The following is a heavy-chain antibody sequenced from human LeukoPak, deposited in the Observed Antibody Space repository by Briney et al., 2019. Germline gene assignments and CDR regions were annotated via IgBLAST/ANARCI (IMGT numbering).Heavy chain of an antibody. CDR3: AKPISGGLAVTADWFDP. V-gene: IGHV3-23*01. D-gene: IGHD6-19*01. Sequence: GGSLRLSCAASGFAFSFYAMSWRRQPPGKGLEWVSTINANSGTTSYAASVRGRFTISRDNSRNTLYLQVNTLRAEDTAVYYCAKPISGGLAVTADWFDPWGQGTLVVVSS. CDR1: GFAFSFYA. J-gene: IGHJ5*01. CDR2: INANSGTT.